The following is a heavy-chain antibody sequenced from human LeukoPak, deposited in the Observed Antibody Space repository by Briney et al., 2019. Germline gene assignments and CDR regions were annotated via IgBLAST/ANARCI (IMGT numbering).Heavy chain of an antibody. J-gene: IGHJ6*02. D-gene: IGHD3-10*01. Sequence: GGSLRLSCAASGFTFGRYGMHWVRQAPGKGLEWVAVIWYDGRNQYYADSVKGRLAISRDNSKNTLYLQMNSLRAEDTAVYYCARGFGELSNGMDVWGQGTTVTVSS. CDR3: ARGFGELSNGMDV. V-gene: IGHV3-33*01. CDR2: IWYDGRNQ. CDR1: GFTFGRYG.